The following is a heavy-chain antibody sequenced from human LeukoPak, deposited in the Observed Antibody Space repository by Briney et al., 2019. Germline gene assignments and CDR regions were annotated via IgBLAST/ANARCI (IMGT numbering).Heavy chain of an antibody. CDR2: IYPGDSDT. CDR1: GYSFTSYW. J-gene: IGHJ3*02. Sequence: GESLQISCKGSGYSFTSYWIGWVRQMPGKGLEWMGIIYPGDSDTRYSPSFQGQVTISADKSISTAYLQWSSLKASDTAMYYCASTIVGATRVEGAFGIWGQGTMVTVSS. CDR3: ASTIVGATRVEGAFGI. D-gene: IGHD1-26*01. V-gene: IGHV5-51*01.